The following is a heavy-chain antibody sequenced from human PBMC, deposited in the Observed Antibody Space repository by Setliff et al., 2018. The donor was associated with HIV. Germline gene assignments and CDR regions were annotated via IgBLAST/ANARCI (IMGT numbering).Heavy chain of an antibody. CDR1: GGSISSHY. D-gene: IGHD3-22*01. CDR2: IYNSEMS. J-gene: IGHJ4*02. CDR3: ARLTTTYYYDSSAYYHPV. Sequence: SETLSLTCTVAGGSISSHYWSWIRQPPGKGLQWIGFIYNSEMSNYNPSLKSRVSMSLDTSKNQFSLKLRSVTAADTAVFYCARLTTTYYYDSSAYYHPVWGQGTLVTVSS. V-gene: IGHV4-59*11.